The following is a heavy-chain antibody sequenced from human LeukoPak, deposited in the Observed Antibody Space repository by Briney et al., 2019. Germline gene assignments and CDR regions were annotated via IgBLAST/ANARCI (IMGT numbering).Heavy chain of an antibody. V-gene: IGHV4-39*01. CDR1: GGSISSNSYF. Sequence: PSETLSLTCTVSGGSISSNSYFWGWIRQPPGKGLEGIGSIYYSGSTYYNPSLKSRVTISVDTSKNQFSLKVSSVTAADTAVYYCARATYCTTDCRPNNWGQGTLVTVSS. D-gene: IGHD2-8*01. J-gene: IGHJ4*02. CDR2: IYYSGST. CDR3: ARATYCTTDCRPNN.